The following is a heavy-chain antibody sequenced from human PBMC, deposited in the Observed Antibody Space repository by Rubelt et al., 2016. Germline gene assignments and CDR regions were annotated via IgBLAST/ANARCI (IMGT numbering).Heavy chain of an antibody. J-gene: IGHJ4*02. Sequence: QVQLQESGPGLVKPSETLSLTCTVSGGSVSSGSYYWSWIRQPPGKGLEWIGYIYYSGSTNYTPSLKRRVTISVDTSKNQFSLKLSSVTAADTAVYYCARGQAGASFDYWGQGTLVTVSS. CDR3: ARGQAGASFDY. CDR2: IYYSGST. CDR1: GGSVSSGSYY. V-gene: IGHV4-61*01. D-gene: IGHD6-13*01.